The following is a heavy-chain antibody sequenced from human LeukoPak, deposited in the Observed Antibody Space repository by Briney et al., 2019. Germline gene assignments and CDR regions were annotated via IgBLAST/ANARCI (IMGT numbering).Heavy chain of an antibody. CDR3: AKEQRIRHCSEGVCMEGYYFDY. CDR1: GFPFNMFG. CDR2: LSRGGGST. V-gene: IGHV3-23*01. D-gene: IGHD2-8*01. Sequence: PGGSLRLSCIGSGFPFNMFGIHWVRQAPGQGLDWVSGLSRGGGSTNYADSVKGRFTISRDYSKNMVFLQMNSLRPEDTAVYYCAKEQRIRHCSEGVCMEGYYFDYWGQGSLVTVSS. J-gene: IGHJ4*02.